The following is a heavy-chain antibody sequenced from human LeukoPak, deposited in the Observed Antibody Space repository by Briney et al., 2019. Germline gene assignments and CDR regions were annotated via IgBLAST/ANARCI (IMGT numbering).Heavy chain of an antibody. Sequence: ASVKVSCXASGYTFTSYDINWVRLATGQGLEWMGWMNPNSGNTGYAQKFQGRVTITRNTSISTAYMELSSLRSEDTAVYYCARGGASSIAGNEGFDYWGQGTLVTVSS. D-gene: IGHD6-6*01. J-gene: IGHJ4*02. CDR1: GYTFTSYD. V-gene: IGHV1-8*03. CDR3: ARGGASSIAGNEGFDY. CDR2: MNPNSGNT.